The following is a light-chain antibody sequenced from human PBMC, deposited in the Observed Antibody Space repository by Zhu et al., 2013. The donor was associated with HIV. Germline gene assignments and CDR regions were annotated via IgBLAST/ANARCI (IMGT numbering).Light chain of an antibody. CDR1: QSIGSS. Sequence: EVVMRQSPATLSASPGETVTLSCRASQSIGSSLAWYQQKPGQAPRLLIYGASTRATGIPARFSGSGSGTEFTLTISSLQSEDFAVYYCQQYHNWPPITFGQGTRLEIK. CDR2: GAS. J-gene: IGKJ5*01. V-gene: IGKV3-15*01. CDR3: QQYHNWPPIT.